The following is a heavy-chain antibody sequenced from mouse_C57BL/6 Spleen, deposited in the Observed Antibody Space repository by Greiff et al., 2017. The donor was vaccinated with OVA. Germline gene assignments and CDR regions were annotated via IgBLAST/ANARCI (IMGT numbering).Heavy chain of an antibody. Sequence: QVTLKESGPGILQSSQTLSLTCSFSGFSLSTSGMGVSWIRQPSGKGLEWLAHIYWDDDKRYNPSLKSRLTISKDTSRNQVFLKIPSVDTADTATYYCARSPDYYGSSYDWYFDVWGTGTTVTVSS. D-gene: IGHD1-1*01. CDR1: GFSLSTSGMG. CDR2: IYWDDDK. J-gene: IGHJ1*03. V-gene: IGHV8-12*01. CDR3: ARSPDYYGSSYDWYFDV.